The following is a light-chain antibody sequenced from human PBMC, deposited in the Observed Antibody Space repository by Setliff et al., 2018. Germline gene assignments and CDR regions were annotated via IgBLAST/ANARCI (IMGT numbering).Light chain of an antibody. V-gene: IGLV1-40*01. Sequence: QSVLAQPPSVSGAPGQGITISCTGSSSNIGAGADVHWYQQLPGTAPKLLIYDNSNRPSGVPDRFSGSKSGTSASLAISGLQAEDEADYYCQSYDSSPSASCVFGTGTKGTVL. CDR3: QSYDSSPSASCV. CDR1: SSNIGAGAD. J-gene: IGLJ1*01. CDR2: DNS.